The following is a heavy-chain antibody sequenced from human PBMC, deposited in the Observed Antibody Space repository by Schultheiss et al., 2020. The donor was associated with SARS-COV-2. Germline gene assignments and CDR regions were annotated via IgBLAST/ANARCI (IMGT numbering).Heavy chain of an antibody. CDR3: ARDLEMATIMDAFDI. J-gene: IGHJ3*02. CDR2: INPNSGGT. D-gene: IGHD5-24*01. Sequence: ASVKVSCKASGYTFTGYYMHWVRQAPGQGLEWMGRINPNSGGTNYAQKFQGRVTITADESTSTAYMELSSLRSEDTAVYYCARDLEMATIMDAFDIWGQGTMVTVSS. V-gene: IGHV1-2*06. CDR1: GYTFTGYY.